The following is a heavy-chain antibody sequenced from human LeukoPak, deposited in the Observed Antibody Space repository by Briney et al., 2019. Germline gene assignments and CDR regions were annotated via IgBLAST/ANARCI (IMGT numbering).Heavy chain of an antibody. CDR2: IYFSGST. J-gene: IGHJ6*03. D-gene: IGHD3-10*01. Sequence: SSETLSLTCAVSGGSISSSNWWSWVRQPPGKGLEWIGSIYFSGSTYYNPSLKSRVTISVDTSKNQFSLKLSSVTAADTAVYYCARVYGSGSYYNGYYYYYMDVWGKGTTVTISS. CDR1: GGSISSSNW. V-gene: IGHV4-39*01. CDR3: ARVYGSGSYYNGYYYYYMDV.